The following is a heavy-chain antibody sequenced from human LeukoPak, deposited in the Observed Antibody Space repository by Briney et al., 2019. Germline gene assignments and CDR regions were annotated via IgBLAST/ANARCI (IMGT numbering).Heavy chain of an antibody. D-gene: IGHD3-22*01. CDR1: GGTFSSYA. J-gene: IGHJ4*02. CDR3: ASTGYYDSSGYYLLDY. V-gene: IGHV1-69*05. CDR2: IIPIFGTA. Sequence: GSSVKVSCKASGGTFSSYAISWVRQAPGQGLEWMGGIIPIFGTANYAQKFRGRVTITTDESTSTAYMELSSLRSEDTAVYYCASTGYYDSSGYYLLDYWGQGTLVTVSS.